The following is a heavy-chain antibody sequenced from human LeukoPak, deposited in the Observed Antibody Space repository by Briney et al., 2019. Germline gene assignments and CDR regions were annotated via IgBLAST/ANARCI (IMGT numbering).Heavy chain of an antibody. J-gene: IGHJ4*02. CDR1: GFSFSIYS. CDR3: ARGDYGDYVAY. D-gene: IGHD4-17*01. V-gene: IGHV3-21*01. CDR2: ITSSSTYI. Sequence: GGSLRLSCAASGFSFSIYSMYWVPQAPGKGLEWVSSITSSSTYIYYADSVKGRFTISRANATNSLYLQMNSLRAEDTAVYYCARGDYGDYVAYWGQGTLVAVSS.